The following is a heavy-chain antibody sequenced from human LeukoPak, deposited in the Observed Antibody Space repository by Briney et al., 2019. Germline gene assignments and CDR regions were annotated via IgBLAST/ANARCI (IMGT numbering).Heavy chain of an antibody. CDR3: ARDLGDYYDSSGSPGAFDI. D-gene: IGHD3-22*01. CDR1: GFTFSTYW. Sequence: GGSLRLSCAASGFTFSTYWMHWVRQAPGKGLVWVSRINTGGSSTTYADSVKGRFTISRDNAKNSLYLQMNSLRAEDTAVHYCARDLGDYYDSSGSPGAFDIWGQGTMVTVSS. V-gene: IGHV3-74*01. CDR2: INTGGSST. J-gene: IGHJ3*02.